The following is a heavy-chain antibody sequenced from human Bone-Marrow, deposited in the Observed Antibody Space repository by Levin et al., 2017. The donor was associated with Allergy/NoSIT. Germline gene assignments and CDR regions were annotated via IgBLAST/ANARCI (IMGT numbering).Heavy chain of an antibody. CDR2: IHSGGRT. J-gene: IGHJ4*02. CDR3: ARAPGNGDYAEMVDC. V-gene: IGHV3-53*01. Sequence: PGGSLRLSCVASGFIVSSNYMSWVRQAPGKGLEWVSVIHSGGRTFYADSVKGRFMTSRDNSKNALYLQMNSLRAEDTAVYYCARAPGNGDYAEMVDCWGQGTLVTVSS. CDR1: GFIVSSNY. D-gene: IGHD4-17*01.